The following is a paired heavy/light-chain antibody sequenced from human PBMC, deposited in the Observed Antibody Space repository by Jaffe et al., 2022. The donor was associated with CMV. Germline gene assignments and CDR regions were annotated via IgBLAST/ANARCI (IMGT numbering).Light chain of an antibody. CDR1: QGISSY. J-gene: IGKJ4*01. V-gene: IGKV1-9*01. CDR2: AAS. Sequence: DIQLTQSPSFLSASVGDRVTITCRASQGISSYLAWYQQKPGKAPKLLIYAASTLQSGVPSRFSGSGSGTEFTLTISSLQPEDFATYYCQQLNSYLPLTFGGGTKVEIK. CDR3: QQLNSYLPLT.
Heavy chain of an antibody. D-gene: IGHD4-17*01. CDR2: IYYSGST. Sequence: QLQLQESGPGLVKPSETLSLTCTVSGGSISSSSYYWGWIRQPPGKGLEWIGSIYYSGSTYYNPSLKSRVTISVDTSKNQFSLKLSSVTAADTAVYYCARHGYDYGGNLLSVGWYFDLWGRGTLVTVSS. V-gene: IGHV4-39*01. CDR3: ARHGYDYGGNLLSVGWYFDL. CDR1: GGSISSSSYY. J-gene: IGHJ2*01.